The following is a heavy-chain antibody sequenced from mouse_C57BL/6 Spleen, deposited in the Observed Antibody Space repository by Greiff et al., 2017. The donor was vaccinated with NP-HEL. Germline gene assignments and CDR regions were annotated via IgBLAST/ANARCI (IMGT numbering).Heavy chain of an antibody. D-gene: IGHD5-1*01. CDR2: IYPSDSET. CDR1: GYTFTSYW. J-gene: IGHJ4*01. CDR3: AREEGLPTGMDY. V-gene: IGHV1-61*01. Sequence: QVQLQQPGAELVRPGSSVKLSCKASGYTFTSYWMDWVKQRPGQGLEWIGNIYPSDSETHYNQKFKDKATLTVDKSSSTAYMQLSSLTSEDSAVYYGAREEGLPTGMDYWGQGTSVTVSS.